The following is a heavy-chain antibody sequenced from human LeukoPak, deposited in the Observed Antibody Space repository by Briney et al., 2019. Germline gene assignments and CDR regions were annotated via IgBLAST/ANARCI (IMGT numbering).Heavy chain of an antibody. V-gene: IGHV1-69*06. CDR1: GGTFSSYA. CDR2: IIPIFGTA. J-gene: IGHJ4*02. CDR3: ARGYYDILTGYSN. D-gene: IGHD3-9*01. Sequence: SVKVSCKASGGTFSSYAISWVRQAPGQGLEWMGGIIPIFGTANYAQKLQGRVTITADKSTSTAYMELSSLRSEDTAVYYCARGYYDILTGYSNWGQGTLVTVSS.